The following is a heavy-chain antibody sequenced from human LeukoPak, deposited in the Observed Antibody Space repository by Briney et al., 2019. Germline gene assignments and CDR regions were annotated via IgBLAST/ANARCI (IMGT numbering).Heavy chain of an antibody. V-gene: IGHV3-53*01. D-gene: IGHD1-26*01. CDR2: LYIGGTT. CDR3: ARGELEFKYDYYMDV. CDR1: GSVVSSNY. J-gene: IGHJ6*03. Sequence: GGSLRLSCTASGSVVSSNYLRWLRQAPGKGLEWVSVLYIGGTTGYADSVKGRFTISGDISNNTVYLQMNSLRAEDTAVYHCARGELEFKYDYYMDVSGKGATVTVSS.